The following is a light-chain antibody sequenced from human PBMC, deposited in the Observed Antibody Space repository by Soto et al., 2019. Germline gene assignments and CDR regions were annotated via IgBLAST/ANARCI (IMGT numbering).Light chain of an antibody. CDR3: QQSYNTPWT. V-gene: IGKV1-39*01. CDR2: AAS. CDR1: QSISSY. Sequence: QMTQSPSSLSASVGDRVTITCRASQSISSYLNWYQQKPGKAPRLLIYAASSLQSGVPSRFSGSGSGTDFTLTISSLQPEDFATYYCQQSYNTPWTFGQGTKVDIK. J-gene: IGKJ1*01.